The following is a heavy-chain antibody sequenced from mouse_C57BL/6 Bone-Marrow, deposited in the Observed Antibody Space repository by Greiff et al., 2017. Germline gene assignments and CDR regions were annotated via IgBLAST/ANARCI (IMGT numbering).Heavy chain of an antibody. Sequence: EVKLMESGGGLVQSGRSLRLSCATSGFTFSDFYMEWVSQAPGKGLEWIAASRHKANDYTTEYNASVKGRFIVSRDTSQSILYLQMNALRAEYTAVYFCARDELGAWFAYWGQGTLVTVSA. CDR2: SRHKANDYTT. J-gene: IGHJ3*01. V-gene: IGHV7-1*01. CDR3: ARDELGAWFAY. CDR1: GFTFSDFY. D-gene: IGHD4-1*01.